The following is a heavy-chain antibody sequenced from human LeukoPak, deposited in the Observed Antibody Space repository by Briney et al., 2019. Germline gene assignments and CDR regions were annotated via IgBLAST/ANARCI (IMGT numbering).Heavy chain of an antibody. CDR1: GYLFTTSW. D-gene: IGHD3-22*01. J-gene: IGHJ4*02. Sequence: GESLKISCKGFGYLFTTSWIGWFARMPGKGRGWLGISYLGDSDTRYSPSFQGQVTISADKSINTAYLQWSSLKASDTAMYYCARTLYYDSSGYRPDYWGQGTQVTVSP. V-gene: IGHV5-51*01. CDR2: SYLGDSDT. CDR3: ARTLYYDSSGYRPDY.